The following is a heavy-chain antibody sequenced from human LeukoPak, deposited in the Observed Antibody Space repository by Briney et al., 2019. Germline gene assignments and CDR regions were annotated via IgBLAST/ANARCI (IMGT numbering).Heavy chain of an antibody. J-gene: IGHJ4*02. V-gene: IGHV4-59*08. CDR1: GGSISSYY. Sequence: SETLSLTCTVSGGSISSYYWSWIRQPPGKGLEWIGYIYYSGSTNYNPSLKSRVTISVDTSKNQFSLKLSSVTAADTAVYYCARAINYDILTGYLDYWGQGTLVTVSS. D-gene: IGHD3-9*01. CDR2: IYYSGST. CDR3: ARAINYDILTGYLDY.